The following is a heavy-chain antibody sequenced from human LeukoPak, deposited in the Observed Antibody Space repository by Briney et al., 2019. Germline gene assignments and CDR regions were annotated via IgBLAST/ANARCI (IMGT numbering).Heavy chain of an antibody. J-gene: IGHJ6*02. CDR1: GGSISSYY. V-gene: IGHV4-59*01. Sequence: SETLSLTCTVSGGSISSYYWCWIRQPPGKGLEWIGYIYYSGSTNYNPSLKSRVTISVDTSKNQFSLKLSSVTAADTAVYYCASTTTVVTSSTYYYYGMDVWGQGTTVTVSS. D-gene: IGHD4-23*01. CDR2: IYYSGST. CDR3: ASTTTVVTSSTYYYYGMDV.